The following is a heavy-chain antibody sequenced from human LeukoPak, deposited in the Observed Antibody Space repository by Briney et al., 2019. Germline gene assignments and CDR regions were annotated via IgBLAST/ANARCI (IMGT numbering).Heavy chain of an antibody. J-gene: IGHJ6*02. Sequence: GGSLRLSCAASGFTFSSYAMHWVRKAPGKGLEWVAVISYDGSNKYYADSVKGRFTISRDNSKNTLYLQMNSLRAEDTAVYYCARGYCSGGSCYRPVYYYYGMDVWGQGTTVTVSS. CDR3: ARGYCSGGSCYRPVYYYYGMDV. CDR1: GFTFSSYA. CDR2: ISYDGSNK. D-gene: IGHD2-15*01. V-gene: IGHV3-30*04.